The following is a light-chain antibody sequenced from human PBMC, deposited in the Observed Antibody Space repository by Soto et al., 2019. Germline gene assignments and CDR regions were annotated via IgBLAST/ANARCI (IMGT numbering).Light chain of an antibody. V-gene: IGKV3-20*01. CDR2: GAS. Sequence: EIVLTQSPATLSLSPGEIATFSGRTSQSVSSYLAWYQQKPGQAPRLLIYGASSRATGIPDRFSGSGSGTDFTLTISRLEPEDFAVYYCQQYGSSPTWTFGQGTKVDIK. CDR1: QSVSSY. CDR3: QQYGSSPTWT. J-gene: IGKJ1*01.